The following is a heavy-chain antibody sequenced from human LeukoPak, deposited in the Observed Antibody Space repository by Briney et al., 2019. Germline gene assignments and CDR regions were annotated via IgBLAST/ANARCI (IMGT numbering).Heavy chain of an antibody. J-gene: IGHJ5*02. CDR1: NGSITIDF. CDR3: VKGVVVIAKNPEWSGP. CDR2: VHHSGVT. D-gene: IGHD2-21*01. Sequence: PSETLSLTCSVTNGSITIDFWNWIRQPPGKGLEWIGYVHHSGVTNYNPSFNSRVTMSVDTSKNQFSLKMGSVTDADTAVYYCVKGVVVIAKNPEWSGPWGQGTLVIVSS. V-gene: IGHV4-59*03.